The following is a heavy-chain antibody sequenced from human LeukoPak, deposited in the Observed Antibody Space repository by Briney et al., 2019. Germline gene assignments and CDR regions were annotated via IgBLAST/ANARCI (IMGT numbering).Heavy chain of an antibody. CDR3: ARVNYYDSSGPFDY. CDR1: GYTLTSYG. V-gene: IGHV1-2*06. J-gene: IGHJ4*02. Sequence: ASVKVSCKASGYTLTSYGISWVRQAPGQGLEWMGRINPNSGGTNYAQKFQGRVTMTRDTSISTAYMELSRLRSDDTAVYYCARVNYYDSSGPFDYWGQGTLVTVSS. D-gene: IGHD3-22*01. CDR2: INPNSGGT.